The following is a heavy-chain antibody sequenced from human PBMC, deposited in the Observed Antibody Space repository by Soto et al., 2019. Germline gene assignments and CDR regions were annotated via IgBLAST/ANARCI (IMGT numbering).Heavy chain of an antibody. D-gene: IGHD3-3*01. CDR1: GFTFSSYA. CDR2: ISSSGSTI. J-gene: IGHJ6*02. V-gene: IGHV3-48*03. Sequence: LRRSCAASGFTFSSYAMNWVSQAPGKGLEWVSYISSSGSTIYYAASVKGRFTISRDNAKNSLYLQMNSLRAEDTAVYYCARDRPASRFLEWFHPYYGMDVWGQGTTVTVSS. CDR3: ARDRPASRFLEWFHPYYGMDV.